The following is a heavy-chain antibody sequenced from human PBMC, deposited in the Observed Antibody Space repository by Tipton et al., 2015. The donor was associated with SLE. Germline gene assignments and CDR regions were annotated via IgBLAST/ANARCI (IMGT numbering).Heavy chain of an antibody. Sequence: GSLRLSCAASGFTVSSNYMSWVRQAPGKGLEWVSVIYSGGSTNYNPSLKSRVTISVDKSKNQFSLKLSSVTAADTAVYYCASRTTVFWFDPWGQGTLVTVSS. D-gene: IGHD4-17*01. CDR1: GFTVSSNY. V-gene: IGHV4-4*02. CDR2: IYSGGST. CDR3: ASRTTVFWFDP. J-gene: IGHJ5*02.